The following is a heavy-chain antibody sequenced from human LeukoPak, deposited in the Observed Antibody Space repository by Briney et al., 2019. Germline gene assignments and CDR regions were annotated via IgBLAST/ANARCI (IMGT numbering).Heavy chain of an antibody. CDR1: GFIFSRYG. Sequence: GRSLRLSCAASGFIFSRYGMHWVRQAPGKGLEWVALISNDGSNKYYADSVKGRFTISRDNSKNTLYLQMNSLKTEDTAVYYCAPGSGLDYWGQGTLVTVSS. V-gene: IGHV3-30*03. CDR2: ISNDGSNK. CDR3: APGSGLDY. D-gene: IGHD3-10*01. J-gene: IGHJ4*02.